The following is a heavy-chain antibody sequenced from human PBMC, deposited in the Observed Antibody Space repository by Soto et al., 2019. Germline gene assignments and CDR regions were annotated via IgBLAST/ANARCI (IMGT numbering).Heavy chain of an antibody. CDR1: GGTFSTYA. V-gene: IGHV1-69*12. CDR2: IIPMFGTA. Sequence: QVQLVQSGAEVKKPESSVKVSCKAPGGTFSTYAISWVRQAPGQGLEWMGGIIPMFGTANYAQRFQARVTITEDESTNTVYMELRSLRSEDTAVYFCASGIQLWLRRINNGYSGWGQGTLVTVSS. CDR3: ASGIQLWLRRINNGYSG. J-gene: IGHJ4*02. D-gene: IGHD5-18*01.